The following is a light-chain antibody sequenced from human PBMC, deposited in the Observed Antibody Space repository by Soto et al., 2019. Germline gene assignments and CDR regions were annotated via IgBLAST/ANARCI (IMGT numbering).Light chain of an antibody. CDR1: SNDIGDYNY. V-gene: IGLV2-14*01. CDR2: EVS. CDR3: SSYTSSSTYV. J-gene: IGLJ1*01. Sequence: QSVLTQPASVSGSPGQSITISCTGTSNDIGDYNYVSWYQQHPGKAPKLMIYEVSNRPSGVSNRFSGSKSGNTASLTISGLQAEDEADYYCSSYTSSSTYVFGTGTKVTVL.